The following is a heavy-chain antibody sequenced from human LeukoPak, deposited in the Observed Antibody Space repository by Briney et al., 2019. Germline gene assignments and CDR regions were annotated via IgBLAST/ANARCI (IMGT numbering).Heavy chain of an antibody. D-gene: IGHD3-10*01. Sequence: PGGSLRDTCAASGFTFSSYAMSWVRQAPGKGLEWVSGISGSGGSTYYADSVKGRFTLSRDNSKNTLYLQMNSLRAEDTAVYYCAKDVANYGSGSYGYWGQGALVTVSS. CDR3: AKDVANYGSGSYGY. J-gene: IGHJ4*02. V-gene: IGHV3-23*01. CDR2: ISGSGGST. CDR1: GFTFSSYA.